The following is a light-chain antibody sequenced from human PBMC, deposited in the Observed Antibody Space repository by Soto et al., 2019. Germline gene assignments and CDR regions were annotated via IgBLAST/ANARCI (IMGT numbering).Light chain of an antibody. CDR3: TSYAGTYSFFYV. CDR2: EVS. J-gene: IGLJ1*01. Sequence: QPALTQPPSASGSPGQSVTISCTGTSSDVGAYNYVSWYQQLPGKAPKLIIYEVSKRPSGVPDRFSGSKSGNTASLTVSGLQAEDEADYYCTSYAGTYSFFYVFGNGTKVTVL. V-gene: IGLV2-8*01. CDR1: SSDVGAYNY.